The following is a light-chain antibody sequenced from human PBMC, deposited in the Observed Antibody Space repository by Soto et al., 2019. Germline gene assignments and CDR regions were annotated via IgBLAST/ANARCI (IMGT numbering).Light chain of an antibody. V-gene: IGKV1-17*03. Sequence: DIQMTQSPSAMSASVGDRVTITRRASQAISHYLAWFHQRPGKVPKRLIYGASTLESGVPSRFSGSGSGTEFTLTISSLQPEDFGTYYCLQHNTYPLSFGGGTKVE. CDR3: LQHNTYPLS. CDR1: QAISHY. J-gene: IGKJ4*01. CDR2: GAS.